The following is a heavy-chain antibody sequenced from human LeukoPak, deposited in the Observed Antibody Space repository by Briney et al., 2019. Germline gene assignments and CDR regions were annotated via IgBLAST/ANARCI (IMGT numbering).Heavy chain of an antibody. J-gene: IGHJ5*02. CDR3: ATNAGSYGSGSYYNDNWFDP. Sequence: ASVKVSCKVSGYTFTDYYMHWVKQAPGKGLEWMGLVDPEDGETIYAEKFQGRVTITADTSTDTAYMELSSLRSEDTAVYYCATNAGSYGSGSYYNDNWFDPWGQGTLVTVSS. D-gene: IGHD3-10*01. CDR1: GYTFTDYY. CDR2: VDPEDGET. V-gene: IGHV1-69-2*01.